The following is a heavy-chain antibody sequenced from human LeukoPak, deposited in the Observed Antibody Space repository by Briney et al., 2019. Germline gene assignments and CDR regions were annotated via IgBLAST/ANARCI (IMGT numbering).Heavy chain of an antibody. V-gene: IGHV1-46*01. J-gene: IGHJ6*02. CDR1: GYTFTSYY. D-gene: IGHD3-3*01. CDR3: ARAEPYYDFWSGYYGSGYYYGMDV. CDR2: INPSGGST. Sequence: ASVKVSCKASGYTFTSYYMHWVRQAPGQGLEWMGIINPSGGSTSYAQKFQGRVTMTRDTSTSTVYMELSRLRSEDTAVYYCARAEPYYDFWSGYYGSGYYYGMDVWGQGTTVTVSS.